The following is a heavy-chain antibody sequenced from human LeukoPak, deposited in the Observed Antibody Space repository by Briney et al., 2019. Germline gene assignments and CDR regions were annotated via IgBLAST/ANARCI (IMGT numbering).Heavy chain of an antibody. CDR2: ISSSSDYI. V-gene: IGHV3-21*01. J-gene: IGHJ4*02. Sequence: GGSLRLSCAASGFTFSSYSMNWVRQAPGKGLEWVSSISSSSDYIHYADSVKGRFTISRDNAKNSLYLQMNSLRAEDTALYYCARDPWGSGSYWGRGTLVTVSS. CDR1: GFTFSSYS. CDR3: ARDPWGSGSY. D-gene: IGHD1-26*01.